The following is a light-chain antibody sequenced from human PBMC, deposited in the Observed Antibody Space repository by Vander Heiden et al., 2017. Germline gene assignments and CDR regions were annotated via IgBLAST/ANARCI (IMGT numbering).Light chain of an antibody. J-gene: IGLJ2*01. CDR2: IFN. V-gene: IGLV10-54*04. CDR1: SNNIGNKE. CDR3: QAWDSSRSVVV. Sequence: QPGLPPPPSVSTGLRQTATLTCTGNSNNIGNKEAAWVQQHPGHPPKFLFNIFNNRPSGIPERFSASRSGNTATLTITGPQAEDEAEYYCQAWDSSRSVVVFGGGTKLTVL.